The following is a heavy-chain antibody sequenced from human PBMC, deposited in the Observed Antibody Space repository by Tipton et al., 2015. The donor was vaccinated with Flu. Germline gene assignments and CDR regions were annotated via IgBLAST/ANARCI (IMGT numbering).Heavy chain of an antibody. Sequence: TLSLTCTVSGGSISSYYWSWIRQPPGKGLEWIGYIYYSGSTNYSPSLKSRVTISVDTSKNQFSLKLSSVTAADTAVYYCARGWATEHFQHWGQGTLVTVSS. V-gene: IGHV4-59*01. D-gene: IGHD5-12*01. J-gene: IGHJ1*01. CDR2: IYYSGST. CDR3: ARGWATEHFQH. CDR1: GGSISSYY.